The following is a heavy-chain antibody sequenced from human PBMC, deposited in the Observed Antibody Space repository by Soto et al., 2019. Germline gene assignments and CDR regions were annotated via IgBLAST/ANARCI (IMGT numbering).Heavy chain of an antibody. V-gene: IGHV1-46*01. D-gene: IGHD5-18*01. CDR2: INPFYGET. CDR1: GYTFSSYH. J-gene: IGHJ5*02. CDR3: ARARGISFGYNYFDH. Sequence: GASVKVSCKASGYTFSSYHMHWVRQAPGRGLEWMGVINPFYGETRYAQKFQGRVTMTRDTSTSTVYLELISLRSEDTAVYYCARARGISFGYNYFDHWGQGAPVTV.